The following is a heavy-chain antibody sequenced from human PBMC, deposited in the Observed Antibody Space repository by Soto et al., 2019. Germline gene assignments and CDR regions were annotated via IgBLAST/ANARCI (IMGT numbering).Heavy chain of an antibody. V-gene: IGHV4-4*02. J-gene: IGHJ5*02. Sequence: QVQLQESGPGLVKPSGTLSLTCAVSGGSINSSNWWTWVRQPPGKGLEWIGNIYHSGNTNYNPSLKSRLSMPVDKSKNQFSLRLSSVTAADTPIYYCAREGPATIAADLSWFDPWGQGTLVTVSS. D-gene: IGHD6-13*01. CDR2: IYHSGNT. CDR1: GGSINSSNW. CDR3: AREGPATIAADLSWFDP.